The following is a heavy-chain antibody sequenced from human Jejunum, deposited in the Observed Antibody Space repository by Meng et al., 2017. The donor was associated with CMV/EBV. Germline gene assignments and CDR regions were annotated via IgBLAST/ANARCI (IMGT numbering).Heavy chain of an antibody. CDR3: ASNLGQWLSWFNP. CDR1: GFNFRKFE. D-gene: IGHD5-12*01. J-gene: IGHJ5*02. Sequence: AFGFNFRKFEMSWVRQAPRKGLEWLAYITSTGDRIYSAESVKGRFIVSRDNAKNSLYLEMDSLRAEDSGVYYCASNLGQWLSWFNPWGQGTVVTVSS. V-gene: IGHV3-48*03. CDR2: ITSTGDRI.